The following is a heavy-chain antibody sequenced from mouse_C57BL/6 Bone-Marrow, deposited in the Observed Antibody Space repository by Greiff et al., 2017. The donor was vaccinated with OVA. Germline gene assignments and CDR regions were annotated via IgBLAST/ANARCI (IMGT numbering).Heavy chain of an antibody. CDR1: GYSITSGYY. CDR2: ISYDGSN. D-gene: IGHD1-1*01. Sequence: ESGPGLVKPSQSLSLTCSVTGYSITSGYYWNWIRQFPGNKLEWMGYISYDGSNNYNPSLKNRISITRDTSKNQFFLKLNSVTTEDTATYYCARDTGYYGSSPWFAYWGQGTLVTVSA. J-gene: IGHJ3*01. V-gene: IGHV3-6*01. CDR3: ARDTGYYGSSPWFAY.